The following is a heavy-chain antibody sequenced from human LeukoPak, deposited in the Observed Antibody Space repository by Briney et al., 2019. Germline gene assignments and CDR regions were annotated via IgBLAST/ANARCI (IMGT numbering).Heavy chain of an antibody. CDR1: GYTFTGYY. CDR3: ARGGYDFWSGWGAFDI. J-gene: IGHJ3*02. Sequence: ASVKVSCKASGYTFTGYYMHWVRPAPGQGLEWMGWINPNSGGTNYAQKFQGRVTITRNTSISTAYMELSSLRSEDTAVYYCARGGYDFWSGWGAFDIWGQGTMVTVSS. CDR2: INPNSGGT. V-gene: IGHV1-2*02. D-gene: IGHD3-3*01.